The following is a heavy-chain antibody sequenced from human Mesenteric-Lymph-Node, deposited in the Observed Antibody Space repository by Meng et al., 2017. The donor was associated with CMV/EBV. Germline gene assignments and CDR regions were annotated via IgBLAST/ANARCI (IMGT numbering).Heavy chain of an antibody. CDR3: ARRGYGSGWYSYWYFDL. Sequence: YSFTSYWICWVRQLPGNGLEWMGIIYPGDSDTRYSPSFQGQVTISADKSISTAYLQWSSLTASDTAMYDCARRGYGSGWYSYWYFDLWGRGTLVTVSS. CDR2: IYPGDSDT. D-gene: IGHD6-19*01. CDR1: YSFTSYW. V-gene: IGHV5-51*01. J-gene: IGHJ2*01.